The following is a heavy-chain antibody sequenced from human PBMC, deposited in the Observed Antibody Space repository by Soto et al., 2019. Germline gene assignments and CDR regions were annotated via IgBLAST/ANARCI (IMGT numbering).Heavy chain of an antibody. V-gene: IGHV3-7*03. CDR3: ATLTLIVVVPAATGFGY. Sequence: WVSLRLSCAASGFTFSSYWMSWVRQAPGKGLEWVANIKQDGSEEYYVDSVKGRFTISRDNAKNSLYLQMNSLRAEGTAVYYCATLTLIVVVPAATGFGYWGHGCVVTVAS. CDR2: IKQDGSEE. D-gene: IGHD2-2*01. J-gene: IGHJ4*01. CDR1: GFTFSSYW.